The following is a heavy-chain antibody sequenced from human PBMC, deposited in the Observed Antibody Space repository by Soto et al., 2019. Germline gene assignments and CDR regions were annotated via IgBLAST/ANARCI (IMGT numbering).Heavy chain of an antibody. D-gene: IGHD3-22*01. J-gene: IGHJ5*02. CDR1: GYTFTGYY. CDR2: INPNSGGT. CDR3: ARGTMIVFNGWFDP. Sequence: GASVKVSCKASGYTFTGYYMHWVRQAPGQGLEWMGWINPNSGGTNYAQKFQGWVTMTRDTSISTAYMELSRLRSDDTAVYYCARGTMIVFNGWFDPWGQGTLVTVSS. V-gene: IGHV1-2*04.